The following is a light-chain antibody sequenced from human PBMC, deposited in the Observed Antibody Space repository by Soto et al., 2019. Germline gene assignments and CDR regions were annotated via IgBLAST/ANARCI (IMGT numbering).Light chain of an antibody. Sequence: EIVLTDSPGTLSLSPGERATLSCRASQSVTSTYLAWYQQKPGQAPRPLIHGASTRATGIPARFNGSGSGKEFILTITSLQSEDSAVYYCQEYNTWPWTFGQGTQVDI. CDR2: GAS. V-gene: IGKV3-15*01. CDR3: QEYNTWPWT. J-gene: IGKJ1*01. CDR1: QSVTSTY.